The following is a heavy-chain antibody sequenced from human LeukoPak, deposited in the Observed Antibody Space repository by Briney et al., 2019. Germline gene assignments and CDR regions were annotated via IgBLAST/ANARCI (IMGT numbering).Heavy chain of an antibody. J-gene: IGHJ4*02. CDR3: ARGVQQLASVDY. CDR1: GGSISSGGYY. D-gene: IGHD6-6*01. V-gene: IGHV4-61*08. CDR2: IYYSGST. Sequence: SQTLSLTCTVSGGSISSGGYYWSWIRQPPGKGLEWIGNIYYSGSTNYNPSLKSRVTISVDTSKNQFSLKLSSVTAADTAVYYCARGVQQLASVDYWGQGTLVTVSS.